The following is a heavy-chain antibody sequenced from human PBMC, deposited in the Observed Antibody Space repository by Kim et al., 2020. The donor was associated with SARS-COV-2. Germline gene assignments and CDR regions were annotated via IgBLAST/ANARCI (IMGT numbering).Heavy chain of an antibody. Sequence: SETLSLTCTVSGGSTSSSSYYWGWIRQPPGKGLEWIGSIFYSGSSYYNPSLKRRVTTSVDTSTNKFSLKLSSVTAADTAVYYCAGGSGSGYAFDYWCQGT. CDR3: AGGSGSGYAFDY. J-gene: IGHJ4*02. CDR2: IFYSGSS. D-gene: IGHD3-22*01. V-gene: IGHV4-39*07. CDR1: GGSTSSSSYY.